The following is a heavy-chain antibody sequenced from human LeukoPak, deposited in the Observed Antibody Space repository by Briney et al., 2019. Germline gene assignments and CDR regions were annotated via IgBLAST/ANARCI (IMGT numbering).Heavy chain of an antibody. J-gene: IGHJ4*02. CDR2: ISSSSSYI. D-gene: IGHD5-12*01. Sequence: GGSLRLSCAASGFTFSSYSMNWVRQAPGKGLEWVSSISSSSSYIYYADSVEGRFTISRDNAKNSLYLQMNSLRAEDTAVYYCARGRWLQPFDYWGQGTLVTVSS. V-gene: IGHV3-21*01. CDR3: ARGRWLQPFDY. CDR1: GFTFSSYS.